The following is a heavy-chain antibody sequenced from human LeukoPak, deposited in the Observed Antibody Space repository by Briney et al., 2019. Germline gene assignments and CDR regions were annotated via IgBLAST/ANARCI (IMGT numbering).Heavy chain of an antibody. Sequence: PSETLSLTCTVSGGSISTFHWSWIRQPPGKGLEWIGSIYYSGSSNYNPSLKSRVTMSLDTSKMEFSLTLTSVIAADTAIYYCARGHTIGAAARWFDPWGQGALVTVSS. V-gene: IGHV4-59*12. J-gene: IGHJ5*02. D-gene: IGHD6-13*01. CDR2: IYYSGSS. CDR3: ARGHTIGAAARWFDP. CDR1: GGSISTFH.